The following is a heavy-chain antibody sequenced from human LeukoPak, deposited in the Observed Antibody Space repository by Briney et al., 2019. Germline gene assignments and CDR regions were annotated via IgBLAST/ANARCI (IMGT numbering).Heavy chain of an antibody. J-gene: IGHJ6*03. V-gene: IGHV1-18*01. CDR3: AINQAGYCGGGSCYRHEFYYMDV. D-gene: IGHD2-15*01. Sequence: EASVKVSCKASGYIFTNFGISWVRQARGQGLEWMGWISGYNGNTKYVQKFQGRVTMTTDTSTSTAYMELSSLRSEDTAMYYCAINQAGYCGGGSCYRHEFYYMDVWGKGTSVTVSS. CDR2: ISGYNGNT. CDR1: GYIFTNFG.